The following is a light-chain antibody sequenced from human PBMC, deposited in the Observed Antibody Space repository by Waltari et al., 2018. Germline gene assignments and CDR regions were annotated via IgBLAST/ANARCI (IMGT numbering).Light chain of an antibody. J-gene: IGLJ2*01. CDR2: LNSDGSH. Sequence: QLVLTQSPSASASLGASVKLTCTLSSGHSSYAIAWHQQQPGKGPRYLMKLNSDGSHSKGDGIPVRLSGSSCGAERYRTIASLQAEDEADYYCQTWGTGIHVVFGGGTKLTVL. CDR3: QTWGTGIHVV. CDR1: SGHSSYA. V-gene: IGLV4-69*01.